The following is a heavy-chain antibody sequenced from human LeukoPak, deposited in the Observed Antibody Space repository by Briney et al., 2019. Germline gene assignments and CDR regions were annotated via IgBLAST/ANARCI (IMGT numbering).Heavy chain of an antibody. CDR1: GFTFSTYG. J-gene: IGHJ4*02. Sequence: GGSLRLSCAASGFTFSTYGMHWVRQAPGKGLEWVALIWYDGSNKYYADSVKGRFTISRDNSKNTLYLQMNSLRAEDTAVYYCAREGGYSYGSQTIDYWGQGTLVTVSS. CDR3: AREGGYSYGSQTIDY. V-gene: IGHV3-33*01. D-gene: IGHD5-18*01. CDR2: IWYDGSNK.